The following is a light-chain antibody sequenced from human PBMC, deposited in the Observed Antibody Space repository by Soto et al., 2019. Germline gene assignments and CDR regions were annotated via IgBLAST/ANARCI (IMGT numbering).Light chain of an antibody. V-gene: IGKV1-27*01. J-gene: IGKJ1*01. CDR3: QKYNSAPRT. CDR2: AAS. CDR1: QGISNY. Sequence: DIPMTQSPSSLSASVGDRVTITCRASQGISNYLAWYQQKPGKVPKLLIYAASTLQSGVPSRFSGSGSGTDFPLTISSLQPEDVANYYCQKYNSAPRTFGQGTKVEIK.